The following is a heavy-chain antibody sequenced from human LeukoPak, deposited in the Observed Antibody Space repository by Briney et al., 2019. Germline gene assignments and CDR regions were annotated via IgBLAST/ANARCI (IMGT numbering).Heavy chain of an antibody. Sequence: SETLSLTCTVSGGSISSSSYYWGWIRQPPGKGLEWIGSIYYSGSTYYNPSLKSRVTISVDTSKNQISLKLSSVTAADTAVYYCARRWAYTIFGVVTEPDYYYYMDVWGKGTTVTVSS. CDR2: IYYSGST. J-gene: IGHJ6*03. CDR1: GGSISSSSYY. CDR3: ARRWAYTIFGVVTEPDYYYYMDV. D-gene: IGHD3-3*01. V-gene: IGHV4-39*01.